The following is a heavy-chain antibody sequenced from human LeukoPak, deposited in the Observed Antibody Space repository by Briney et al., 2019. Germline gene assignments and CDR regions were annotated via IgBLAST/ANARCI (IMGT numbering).Heavy chain of an antibody. CDR3: TTGSAAGTVR. V-gene: IGHV3-15*01. Sequence: PGGSLRLSCAASGFTFSDRYMDWDRHAPGKGLEWVGRIKSKTDGGTTDYAAPVKGRFTISRDDSKNTLYLQMNSLKTEDTAVYYCTTGSAAGTVRWGQGTLVTVSS. CDR2: IKSKTDGGTT. J-gene: IGHJ4*02. CDR1: GFTFSDRY. D-gene: IGHD6-13*01.